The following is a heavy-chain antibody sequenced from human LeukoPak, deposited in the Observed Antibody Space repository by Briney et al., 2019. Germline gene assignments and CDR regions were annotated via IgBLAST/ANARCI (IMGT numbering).Heavy chain of an antibody. CDR1: GFTFDDYT. V-gene: IGHV3-43*01. J-gene: IGHJ4*02. D-gene: IGHD6-19*01. CDR2: INWDGDST. Sequence: PGGSLRLSCAASGFTFDDYTMHWVRQPPGKGLEWVSLINWDGDSTSYADSVRGRFTISRDNSKNSLYLQMNSLRTEDTGLYYCAKNSEGGSGWPYFDYWGQGTLVTVSS. CDR3: AKNSEGGSGWPYFDY.